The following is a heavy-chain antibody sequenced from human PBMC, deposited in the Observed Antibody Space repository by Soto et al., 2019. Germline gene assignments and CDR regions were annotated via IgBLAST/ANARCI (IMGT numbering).Heavy chain of an antibody. CDR2: IYYSGST. CDR1: GGSISSSSYY. V-gene: IGHV4-39*01. CDR3: ARRSSTSSYAMDV. Sequence: PSETLSLTCTVSGGSISSSSYYWGWIRQPPGKGLEWIGSIYYSGSTYYNPSLKSRVTISVDTSKNQFSLKLSSVTAADTAVYYCARRSSTSSYAMDVWGQGTTVTVSS. J-gene: IGHJ6*02. D-gene: IGHD2-2*01.